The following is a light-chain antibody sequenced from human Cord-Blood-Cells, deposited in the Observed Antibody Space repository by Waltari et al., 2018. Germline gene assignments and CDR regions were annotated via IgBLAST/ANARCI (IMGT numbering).Light chain of an antibody. CDR2: AAS. Sequence: DIQMTQSPSSLSASVGDRVTITCRASQSISSYLNWYQQKPGKAHKLLIYAASSLQSGVPSRFCGSGSGTDFTFTISSLQPEDFATYYCQHSYSTPFTFSPGTKVNIK. J-gene: IGKJ3*01. CDR1: QSISSY. CDR3: QHSYSTPFT. V-gene: IGKV1-39*01.